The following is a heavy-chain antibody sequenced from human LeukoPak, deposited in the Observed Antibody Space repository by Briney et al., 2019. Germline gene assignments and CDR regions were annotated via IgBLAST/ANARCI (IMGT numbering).Heavy chain of an antibody. V-gene: IGHV3-23*01. Sequence: GGSLRLSCAASEFTFSRYAMNWVRQAPGKGLEWVSAISGSGGSTYYADSVKGRFTISRDNSKNTLYLQTNSLRAEDTAVYYCAKDRDIVVVPAANWGQGTLVTVSS. CDR2: ISGSGGST. CDR3: AKDRDIVVVPAAN. D-gene: IGHD2-2*01. J-gene: IGHJ4*02. CDR1: EFTFSRYA.